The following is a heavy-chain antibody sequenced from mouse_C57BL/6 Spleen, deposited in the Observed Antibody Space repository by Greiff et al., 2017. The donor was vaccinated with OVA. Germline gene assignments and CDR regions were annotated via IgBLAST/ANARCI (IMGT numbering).Heavy chain of an antibody. J-gene: IGHJ2*01. D-gene: IGHD3-2*02. CDR2: IDPETGGT. V-gene: IGHV1-15*01. CDR3: TRRLPVYYFDY. Sequence: VKLVESGAELVRPGASVTLSCKASGYTFTDYEMHWVKQTPVHGLEWIGAIDPETGGTAYNPEFKGKAILTADKSSSTAYMELRSLTSEDSAVYYCTRRLPVYYFDYWGQGTTLTVSS. CDR1: GYTFTDYE.